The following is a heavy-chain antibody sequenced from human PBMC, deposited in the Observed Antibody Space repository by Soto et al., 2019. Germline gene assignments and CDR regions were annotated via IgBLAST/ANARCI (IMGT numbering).Heavy chain of an antibody. CDR2: LHSDGSTT. D-gene: IGHD2-2*02. J-gene: IGHJ6*02. V-gene: IGHV3-74*03. Sequence: EVQLVESGGGLVQPGGSLRLSCAASGFILSSYWMHWVRQVPGKGLVWVSRLHSDGSTTTYAGSVKGRFTISRNNTNDTQNLKINIPRAENTPVNYGTRELPTAIRGGYYYTDGMDDWGQGTMVTVS. CDR1: GFILSSYW. CDR3: TRELPTAIRGGYYYTDGMDD.